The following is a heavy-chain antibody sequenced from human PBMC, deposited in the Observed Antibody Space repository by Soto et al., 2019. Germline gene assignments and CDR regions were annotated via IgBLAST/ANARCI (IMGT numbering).Heavy chain of an antibody. J-gene: IGHJ4*02. CDR3: ARHYGSGTYPLDS. V-gene: IGHV4-59*08. CDR2: IYNSGTT. CDR1: GGSISGYY. Sequence: QVQLQESGPGLVKPSETLSLICTVSGGSISGYYWSWLRQSPGKGLEWIAYIYNSGTTNYNPSLTSRTTISVDTSKNQFSLKLSSVTAADTADYYCARHYGSGTYPLDSWGQGTLVTVST. D-gene: IGHD3-10*01.